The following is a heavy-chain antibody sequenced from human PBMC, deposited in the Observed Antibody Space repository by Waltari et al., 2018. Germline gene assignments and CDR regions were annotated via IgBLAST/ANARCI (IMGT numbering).Heavy chain of an antibody. Sequence: EVQLVESGGHLVQPGGSLRLSCAGSGFTSSNYAMTWVRQAPGKGLGGVSSISGTGAETFYADSVKGRFTISRDNSKNTLFLEMNSLRAEDTAIYYCSKDLKYTSLGHWYFALWGRGTLVTVSS. D-gene: IGHD2-2*02. CDR3: SKDLKYTSLGHWYFAL. V-gene: IGHV3-23*04. CDR2: ISGTGAET. CDR1: GFTSSNYA. J-gene: IGHJ2*01.